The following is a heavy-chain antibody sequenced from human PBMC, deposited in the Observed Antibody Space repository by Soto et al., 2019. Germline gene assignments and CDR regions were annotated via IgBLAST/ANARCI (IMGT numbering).Heavy chain of an antibody. CDR1: GGSFSGFY. CDR2: INHSGST. J-gene: IGHJ4*02. V-gene: IGHV4-34*01. Sequence: TPSPPCAVYGGSFSGFYLCLIPQPPGKGLEWIGEINHSGSTNYNPSLKSRVTISVDTSKNQFSLKLNSVTAADTAVYYCTKNSAYALDYWGQGTLVTVSS. D-gene: IGHD5-12*01. CDR3: TKNSAYALDY.